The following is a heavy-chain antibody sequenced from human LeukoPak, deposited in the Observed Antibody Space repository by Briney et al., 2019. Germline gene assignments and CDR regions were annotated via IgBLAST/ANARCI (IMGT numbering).Heavy chain of an antibody. V-gene: IGHV3-20*04. CDR3: ARDIVLIAVAVRGSFDI. CDR2: INWNGGST. Sequence: GGSLRLSCAASGFTFSSYAMNWVRQVPGKGLEWVPGINWNGGSTGYADSVKGRFTISRDNAKNSLYLQMNSLRAEDTALYYCARDIVLIAVAVRGSFDIWGQGTMVTVSS. J-gene: IGHJ3*02. CDR1: GFTFSSYA. D-gene: IGHD6-19*01.